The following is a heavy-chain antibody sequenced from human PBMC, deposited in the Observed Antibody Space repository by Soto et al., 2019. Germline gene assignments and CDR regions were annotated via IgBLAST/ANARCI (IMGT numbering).Heavy chain of an antibody. CDR2: INPNSGGT. J-gene: IGHJ4*02. CDR1: GYTCTGYY. D-gene: IGHD6-6*01. Sequence: QVQLVQSGAEVKKPGASVKVSCKASGYTCTGYYMHWVRQAPGQGLEWMGWINPNSGGTNDAQKFQGWVTMTRDTSISTAYMELSRLRSDDTAVYYCARGRPIAARHLFDYWGQGTLVTVSS. CDR3: ARGRPIAARHLFDY. V-gene: IGHV1-2*04.